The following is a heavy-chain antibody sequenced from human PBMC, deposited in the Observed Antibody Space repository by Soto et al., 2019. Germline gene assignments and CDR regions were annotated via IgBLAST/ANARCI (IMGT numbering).Heavy chain of an antibody. CDR3: ARAGDSVDPYYYGMDV. V-gene: IGHV3-21*01. CDR1: GCTFSSYS. CDR2: ISSSSSYI. D-gene: IGHD7-27*01. J-gene: IGHJ6*02. Sequence: GGSLRRSGAAAGCTFSSYSMNWVRRAPGKGLEWVSSISSSSSYIYYADSVKGRFTISRDNAQNSLYLQMNRLRAEDTPVYYCARAGDSVDPYYYGMDVWRQRPTVSASS.